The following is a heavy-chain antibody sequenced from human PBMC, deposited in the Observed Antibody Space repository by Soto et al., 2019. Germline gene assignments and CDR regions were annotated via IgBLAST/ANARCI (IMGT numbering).Heavy chain of an antibody. D-gene: IGHD2-2*01. J-gene: IGHJ5*02. V-gene: IGHV4-31*03. Sequence: PSETLSLTCTVSGGSISSGGYYWSWIRQHPGKGLEWIGYIYYSGSTYYNPSLKSRVTISVDTSKNQFSLKLSSVTAADTAVYCCARSYCSSTSCYANWLDPWGQGTLVTVYS. CDR3: ARSYCSSTSCYANWLDP. CDR1: GGSISSGGYY. CDR2: IYYSGST.